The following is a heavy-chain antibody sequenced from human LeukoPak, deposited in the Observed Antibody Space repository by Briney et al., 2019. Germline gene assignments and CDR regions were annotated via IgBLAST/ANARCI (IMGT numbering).Heavy chain of an antibody. V-gene: IGHV3-7*01. CDR3: ARFEPVYYYYGMDV. Sequence: GGSLRLSCAASGFPFSNAWMSWVRQAPGKGLEWVANIKQDGSEKYYVDSVKGQFTISRDNAKNSLYLQMNSLRAEDTAVYYCARFEPVYYYYGMDVWGQGTTVTVSS. J-gene: IGHJ6*02. CDR2: IKQDGSEK. CDR1: GFPFSNAW. D-gene: IGHD1-14*01.